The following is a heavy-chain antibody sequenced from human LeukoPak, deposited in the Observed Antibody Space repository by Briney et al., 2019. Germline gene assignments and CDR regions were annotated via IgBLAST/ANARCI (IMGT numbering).Heavy chain of an antibody. J-gene: IGHJ4*02. CDR1: GYTFTGYY. V-gene: IGHV1-2*02. Sequence: ASVKVSCKASGYTFTGYYMHWVRQAPGQGLEWMGWINPNSGGTNYAQKFQGRVTMTRDTSISTAYMELSRLRSDDTAVYYCARALGLVRGAPGYWGRGTLVTVSS. CDR3: ARALGLVRGAPGY. CDR2: INPNSGGT. D-gene: IGHD3-10*01.